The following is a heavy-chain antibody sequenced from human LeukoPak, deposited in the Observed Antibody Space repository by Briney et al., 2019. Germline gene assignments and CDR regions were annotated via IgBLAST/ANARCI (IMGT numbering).Heavy chain of an antibody. V-gene: IGHV3-7*01. Sequence: PGGSLRLSCAASGFSLSGYWMTWVRQAPGKGLEWVANINRDGSQKNHVDSVQGRFTISRDNAKNSLYLQMNSLRAEDTAVYYCARDPRGAFDYWGQGTLVTVSS. CDR3: ARDPRGAFDY. CDR2: INRDGSQK. J-gene: IGHJ4*02. D-gene: IGHD1-26*01. CDR1: GFSLSGYW.